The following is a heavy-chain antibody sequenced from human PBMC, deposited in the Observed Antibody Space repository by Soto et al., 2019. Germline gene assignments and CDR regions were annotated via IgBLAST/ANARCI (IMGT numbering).Heavy chain of an antibody. CDR1: GVTFSSYA. J-gene: IGHJ3*02. V-gene: IGHV1-69*06. CDR3: AREVGGRDGYDYEEVIAFDI. Sequence: SVKVSCKASGVTFSSYAISWVRQAPGQGLEWMGGIILSFGKANYAQKFQGRVTITADKSTSTAYMELSSLRSEDTAVYYCAREVGGRDGYDYEEVIAFDIWGQGTIVTVSS. CDR2: IILSFGKA. D-gene: IGHD5-12*01.